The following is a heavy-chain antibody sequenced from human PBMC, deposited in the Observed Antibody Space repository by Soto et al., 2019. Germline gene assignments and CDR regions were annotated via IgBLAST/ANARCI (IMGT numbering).Heavy chain of an antibody. CDR1: GFSLSTTGVG. CDR2: IYWDDDK. D-gene: IGHD3-10*01. Sequence: QITLKESGPTLVRPTQTLTLTCTFSGFSLSTTGVGVGWIRQPPGKALEWLALIYWDDDKGYSPSLKSRLTITKDPSNNEVILTMTNMDPVDTATYYFAQRLRDYGLGRERATYFDPWGQGTLVTVSS. J-gene: IGHJ5*02. CDR3: AQRLRDYGLGRERATYFDP. V-gene: IGHV2-5*02.